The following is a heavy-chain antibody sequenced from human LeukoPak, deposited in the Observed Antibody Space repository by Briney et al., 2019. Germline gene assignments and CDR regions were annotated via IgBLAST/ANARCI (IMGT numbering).Heavy chain of an antibody. CDR3: TKDWSAAY. CDR1: GFTFTNYP. J-gene: IGHJ4*02. Sequence: GGSLRLSCAASGFTFTNYPMTSVRQAPGKGLEWVSAISPDGSDTKYADSVKGRSTISRDNSKNTLFLHMNSLRVEDTAVYYCTKDWSAAYWGQGTLVTVSS. CDR2: ISPDGSDT. V-gene: IGHV3-23*01. D-gene: IGHD2-15*01.